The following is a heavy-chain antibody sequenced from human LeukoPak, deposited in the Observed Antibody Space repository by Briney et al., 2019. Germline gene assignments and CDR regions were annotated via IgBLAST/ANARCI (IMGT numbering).Heavy chain of an antibody. Sequence: DSLKGRFTISRDNAKNSLYLQMNSLRAEDTAVYYCARGGEQQLVSGYWGQGTLVTVSS. J-gene: IGHJ4*02. V-gene: IGHV3-7*01. CDR3: ARGGEQQLVSGY. D-gene: IGHD6-13*01.